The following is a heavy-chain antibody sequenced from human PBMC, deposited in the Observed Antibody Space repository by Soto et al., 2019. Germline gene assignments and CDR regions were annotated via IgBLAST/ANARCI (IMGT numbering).Heavy chain of an antibody. V-gene: IGHV4-59*01. J-gene: IGHJ5*02. CDR3: ARGFEYSSSSGWFDP. Sequence: SETLSLTCTVSGGSISSYYWSWIRQPPGKGLEWIGYIYYSGSTNYNPSLKSRVTISVDTSKNQFSLKLSSVTAADTAVYYCARGFEYSSSSGWFDPWGQGTLVTVSS. CDR1: GGSISSYY. D-gene: IGHD6-6*01. CDR2: IYYSGST.